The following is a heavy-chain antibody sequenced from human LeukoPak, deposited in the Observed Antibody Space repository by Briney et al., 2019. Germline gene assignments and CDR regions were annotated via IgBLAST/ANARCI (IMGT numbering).Heavy chain of an antibody. CDR1: GFSLTTGGVG. CDR2: IYSNGDN. V-gene: IGHV2-5*01. D-gene: IGHD3-10*01. J-gene: IGHJ5*01. Sequence: ESGPTLVKPTQTLTLTCTFSGFSLTTGGVGVGWIRQPPGKALEWVALIYSNGDNRYSPLLESRLTITKDTSENQVVLTMTNMDPVDTATYYCASLFSSGIYGYDSWGQGTLVTVSS. CDR3: ASLFSSGIYGYDS.